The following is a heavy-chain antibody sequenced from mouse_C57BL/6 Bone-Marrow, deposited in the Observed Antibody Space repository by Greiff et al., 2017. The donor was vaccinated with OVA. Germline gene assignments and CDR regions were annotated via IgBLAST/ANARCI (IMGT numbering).Heavy chain of an antibody. Sequence: EVKLMESGGGLVKPGGSLKLSCAASGFTFSSYTMSWVRQTPEKRLEWVATISGGGGNTYYPDSVKGRFTISRDNAKNTLYLQLSSLRSEDTALYYCARYSLYYDYDGYYFDYWGQGTTLTVSS. J-gene: IGHJ2*01. CDR3: ARYSLYYDYDGYYFDY. D-gene: IGHD2-4*01. CDR1: GFTFSSYT. V-gene: IGHV5-9*01. CDR2: ISGGGGNT.